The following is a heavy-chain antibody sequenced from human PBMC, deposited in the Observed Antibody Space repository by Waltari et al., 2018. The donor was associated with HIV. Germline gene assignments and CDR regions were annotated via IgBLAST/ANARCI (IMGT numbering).Heavy chain of an antibody. Sequence: EVQLVESGGGLVKPGGSLSLSCAASGFTFTNAWMTWVRQAPGKGLEWVGRIKSKTDGGAADYAAPVKGRFTISRDVSKNTLYLQMNSLIADDTAVYYCTTQTPLARYFDYWGQGTLVTVSS. CDR3: TTQTPLARYFDY. CDR2: IKSKTDGGAA. V-gene: IGHV3-15*01. CDR1: GFTFTNAW. J-gene: IGHJ4*02.